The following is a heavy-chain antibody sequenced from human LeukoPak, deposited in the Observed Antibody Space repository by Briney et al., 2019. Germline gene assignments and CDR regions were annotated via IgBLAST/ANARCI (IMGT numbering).Heavy chain of an antibody. Sequence: GGSLRLSCAGSGFTFSVHGMHWVRQAPGKGLEYVAGVSYDGINKYYADSVKGRFTISRDISKNTLNLQMNSLRAEDTAVYYCARGIGHYDFYCDPWGQGTLVTVSS. V-gene: IGHV3-33*01. CDR1: GFTFSVHG. CDR2: VSYDGINK. CDR3: ARGIGHYDFYCDP. J-gene: IGHJ5*02. D-gene: IGHD3-3*01.